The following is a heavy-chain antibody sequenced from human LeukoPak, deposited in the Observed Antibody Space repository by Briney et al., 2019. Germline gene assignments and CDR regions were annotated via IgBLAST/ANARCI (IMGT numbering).Heavy chain of an antibody. CDR2: ISAYNGYT. J-gene: IGHJ5*02. CDR1: GYTFTTHG. D-gene: IGHD3-10*01. CDR3: TRDEGRGGSGSYYTNWFDP. V-gene: IGHV1-18*04. Sequence: ASVKLSCTASGYTFTTHGISWVRQAPGQGLEWMGWISAYNGYTNYTQNLHGRVTVTTDTSTSTTYMELRSLRSDDTAVYYCTRDEGRGGSGSYYTNWFDPGGQGSRVTVSS.